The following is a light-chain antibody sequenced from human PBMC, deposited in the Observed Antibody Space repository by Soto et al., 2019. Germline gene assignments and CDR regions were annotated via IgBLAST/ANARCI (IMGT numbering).Light chain of an antibody. Sequence: QSALTQPASVSGSPGQSITISCTGTSSDVGSHNLVSWYQQHPGQAPKLMIYEVTKRPLRVSTRFSASKSGNTASLTISGIQADDEADYYCCSYGGSRAVFGGGTQLTVL. J-gene: IGLJ7*01. CDR1: SSDVGSHNL. CDR3: CSYGGSRAV. V-gene: IGLV2-23*02. CDR2: EVT.